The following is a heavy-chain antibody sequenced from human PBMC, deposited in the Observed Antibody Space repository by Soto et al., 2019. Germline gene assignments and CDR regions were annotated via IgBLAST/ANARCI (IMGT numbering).Heavy chain of an antibody. Sequence: PGGSLSLSCAASGFTFSSYVMHWVRQAPGKGLEWVAVIWYDGSNKYYADSVKGRFTISRDNSKNTLYLQMNSLRAEDTAVYYCARAEESSSWSRWFDPWGQGTLVTVSS. D-gene: IGHD6-13*01. CDR2: IWYDGSNK. V-gene: IGHV3-33*01. CDR3: ARAEESSSWSRWFDP. CDR1: GFTFSSYV. J-gene: IGHJ5*02.